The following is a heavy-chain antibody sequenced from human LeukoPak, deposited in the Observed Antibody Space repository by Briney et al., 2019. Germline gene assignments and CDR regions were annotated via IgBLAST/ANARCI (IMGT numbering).Heavy chain of an antibody. CDR2: IYYSGST. CDR1: GGSISSGDYY. Sequence: SETLSLTCTVSGGSISSGDYYWSWIRQPPGKGLEWIGSIYYSGSTYYNPSLKSRVTISVDTSKNQFSLKLSSVTAADTAVYYCARHNLIRGYSGYDRLYNWFDPWGQGTLVTVSS. V-gene: IGHV4-39*01. CDR3: ARHNLIRGYSGYDRLYNWFDP. J-gene: IGHJ5*02. D-gene: IGHD5-12*01.